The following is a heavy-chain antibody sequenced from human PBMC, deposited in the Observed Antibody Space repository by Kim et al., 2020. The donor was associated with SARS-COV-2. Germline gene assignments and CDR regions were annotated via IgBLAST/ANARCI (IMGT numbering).Heavy chain of an antibody. CDR1: GYSFITYW. Sequence: GESLKISCKGSGYSFITYWIGWVRQMPGKGLEWMGMIXPGDSETRYSPSFQDQVXXXAXXXISAXXLQWSSLKASDTAVXYCXXSSGXXVSSFXYWGQGALVXVSS. V-gene: IGHV5-51*01. CDR2: IXPGDSET. CDR3: XXSSGXXVSSFXY. J-gene: IGHJ4*02. D-gene: IGHD6-25*01.